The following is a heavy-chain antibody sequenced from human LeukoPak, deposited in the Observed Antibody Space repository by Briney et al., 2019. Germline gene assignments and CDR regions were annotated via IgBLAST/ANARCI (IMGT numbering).Heavy chain of an antibody. D-gene: IGHD3-10*01. CDR1: GDSISSSGYY. J-gene: IGHJ5*02. V-gene: IGHV4-39*07. CDR2: IYYSGST. Sequence: PSETLSLTCTVSGDSISSSGYYWGWIRQPPGKGLEWIGTIYYSGSTNYNPSLNNRVRSRVTISVDTSKNQFSLNLNSVTAADTAVYYCARGSKMVRGVRHYNYFDPWGQGTLVTVSS. CDR3: ARGSKMVRGVRHYNYFDP.